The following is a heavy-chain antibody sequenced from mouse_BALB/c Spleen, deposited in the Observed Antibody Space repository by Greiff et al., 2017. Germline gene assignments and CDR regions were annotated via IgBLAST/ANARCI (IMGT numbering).Heavy chain of an antibody. Sequence: DVKLVESGGGLVQPGGSLKLSCAASGFTFSSYSMSWVRQTPDKRLELVATINSNGGSTYYPDSVKGRFTISRDNAKNTLYLQMSSLKSEDTAMYYCARDRDYGNFFDYWGQGTTLTVSS. CDR2: INSNGGST. CDR1: GFTFSSYS. CDR3: ARDRDYGNFFDY. V-gene: IGHV5-6-3*01. D-gene: IGHD2-1*01. J-gene: IGHJ2*01.